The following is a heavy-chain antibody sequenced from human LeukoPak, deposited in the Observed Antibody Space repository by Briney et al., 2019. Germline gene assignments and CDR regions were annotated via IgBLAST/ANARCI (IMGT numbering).Heavy chain of an antibody. D-gene: IGHD2/OR15-2a*01. CDR1: GGSSSGYY. V-gene: IGHV4-34*01. J-gene: IGHJ4*02. CDR2: INHSGST. CDR3: ARARMTAVVDY. Sequence: PSETLSLTCAVYGGSSSGYYWSWIRQPPGKGLEWIGEINHSGSTNYNPSLKSRVTISVDTSKNQFSLKLSSETAADTAVYYCARARMTAVVDYWGQGTLVTVSS.